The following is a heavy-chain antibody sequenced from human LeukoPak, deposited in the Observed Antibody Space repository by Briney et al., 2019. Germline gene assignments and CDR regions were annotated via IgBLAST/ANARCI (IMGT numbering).Heavy chain of an antibody. J-gene: IGHJ3*02. CDR1: GGTFSSYA. Sequence: GSSVKVSCKASGGTFSSYAISWVRRAPGQGLEWMGGIIPIFGTANYAQKFQGRVTITTDESTSTAYMELSSLRSEDTAVYYCARDEAPGGAFDIWGQGTMVTVSS. D-gene: IGHD3-16*01. CDR2: IIPIFGTA. CDR3: ARDEAPGGAFDI. V-gene: IGHV1-69*05.